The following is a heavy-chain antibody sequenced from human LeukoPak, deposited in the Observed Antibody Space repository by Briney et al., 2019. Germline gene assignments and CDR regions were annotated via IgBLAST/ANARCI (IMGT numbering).Heavy chain of an antibody. Sequence: GSLRLYCAASGFTFSSHSRNWVRQAPGKGLEWVSYISSSSSSIYYADSVKGRFTISRDNAKNSLYLHMNSLRAEDTAVYYCARDLPLNYHYSSDYYPLFDYWGQGTLVTVSS. V-gene: IGHV3-48*04. J-gene: IGHJ4*02. CDR1: GFTFSSHS. CDR3: ARDLPLNYHYSSDYYPLFDY. CDR2: ISSSSSSI. D-gene: IGHD3-22*01.